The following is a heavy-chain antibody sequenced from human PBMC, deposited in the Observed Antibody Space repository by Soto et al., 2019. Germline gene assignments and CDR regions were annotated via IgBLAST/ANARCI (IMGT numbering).Heavy chain of an antibody. CDR2: ITTYNGDT. D-gene: IGHD5-12*01. J-gene: IGHJ3*01. Sequence: GASVKVSCKASGYSFTVYGINCVLQSPLQGLQWLGRITTYNGDTNYAQNFQGRVTMTTDTSTSTTYMELRSLRSDDTAVYFCARGRGYSLIPVVDDAVDVWGQGTLVTVSS. V-gene: IGHV1-18*04. CDR3: ARGRGYSLIPVVDDAVDV. CDR1: GYSFTVYG.